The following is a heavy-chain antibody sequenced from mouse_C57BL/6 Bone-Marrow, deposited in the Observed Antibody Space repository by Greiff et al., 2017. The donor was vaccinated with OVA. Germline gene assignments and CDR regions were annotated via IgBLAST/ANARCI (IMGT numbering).Heavy chain of an antibody. CDR1: GFTFSSYA. J-gene: IGHJ2*01. CDR3: ARVRGITTARDY. Sequence: DVHLVESGGGLVKPGGSLKLSCAASGFTFSSYAMSWVRQTPEKRLEWVATISDGGSYTYYPDNVKGRFTISRDNAKNNLYLQMSHLQSEDTAMYYCARVRGITTARDYWGQGTTLTVSS. CDR2: ISDGGSYT. V-gene: IGHV5-4*01. D-gene: IGHD1-1*01.